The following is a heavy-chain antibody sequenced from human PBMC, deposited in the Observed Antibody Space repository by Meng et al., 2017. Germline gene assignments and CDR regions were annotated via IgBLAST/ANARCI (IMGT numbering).Heavy chain of an antibody. CDR1: GYTFTSYG. D-gene: IGHD2-15*01. J-gene: IGHJ4*02. CDR2: ISAYNGNT. V-gene: IGHV1-18*01. Sequence: QVQLSQAGDEVRKPGASGKFSSKASGYTFTSYGISWVRQAPGQGLEWMGWISAYNGNTNYAQKLQGRVTMTTDTSTSTAYMELRSLRSDDTAVYYCARTNCSGGSCYSFHFDYWGQGTLVTVSS. CDR3: ARTNCSGGSCYSFHFDY.